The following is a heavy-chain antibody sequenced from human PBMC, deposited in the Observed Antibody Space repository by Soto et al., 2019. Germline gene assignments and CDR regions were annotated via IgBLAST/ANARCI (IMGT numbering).Heavy chain of an antibody. J-gene: IGHJ4*02. V-gene: IGHV3-11*01. D-gene: IGHD5-18*01. Sequence: QVQLVESGGGLVKPGGSLRLSCAASGFTFSDYYMSWIRQAPGKGLEWVSYISSSGSTIYYADSVKGRFTISRDNAKFSLYVQMNSLRAEDTAVYYCAGDLSREDTAMVPGDYFDYWGQGTLVTVSS. CDR1: GFTFSDYY. CDR3: AGDLSREDTAMVPGDYFDY. CDR2: ISSSGSTI.